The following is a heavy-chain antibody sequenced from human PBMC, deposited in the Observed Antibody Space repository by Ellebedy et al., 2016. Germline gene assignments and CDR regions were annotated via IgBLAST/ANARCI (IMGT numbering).Heavy chain of an antibody. D-gene: IGHD3-9*01. Sequence: SETLSLTXTFSVGSFSDFYWSWVRHSPGKGLEWIGEINHNGGTNYNPSLKRRVTISVDTSKNQFSLKLSSATAADTAVYFCARAASYPILTGYYHDAFDFWGQGTMVTVSS. V-gene: IGHV4-34*01. CDR2: INHNGGT. CDR3: ARAASYPILTGYYHDAFDF. J-gene: IGHJ3*01. CDR1: VGSFSDFY.